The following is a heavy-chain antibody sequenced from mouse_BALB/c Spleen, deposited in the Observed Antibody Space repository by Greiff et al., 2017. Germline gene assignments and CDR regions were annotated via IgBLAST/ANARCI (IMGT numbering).Heavy chain of an antibody. V-gene: IGHV14-3*02. CDR2: IDPANGNT. CDR1: GFNIKDTY. Sequence: EVQLQQSGAELVKPGASVKLSCTASGFNIKDTYMHWVKQRPEQGLEWIGRIDPANGNTKYDPKFQGKATITADTSSNTAYLQLSSLTSEDTAVYYCAREGPYDGYYFYAMDYWGQGTSVTVSS. D-gene: IGHD2-3*01. CDR3: AREGPYDGYYFYAMDY. J-gene: IGHJ4*01.